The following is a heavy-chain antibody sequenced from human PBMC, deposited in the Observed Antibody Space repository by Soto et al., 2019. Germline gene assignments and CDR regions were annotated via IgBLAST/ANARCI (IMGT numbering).Heavy chain of an antibody. CDR2: IYYSGST. V-gene: IGHV4-59*01. Sequence: SETLSLTCTVSGGSISSYYWSWIRQPPGKGLKWIGYIYYSGSTNYNPSLKSRVTISVDTSKNEFSLRLSSVTAADTAVYFCARSVAVPGAHIDYWGQGTQVTVSS. J-gene: IGHJ4*02. CDR1: GGSISSYY. D-gene: IGHD6-19*01. CDR3: ARSVAVPGAHIDY.